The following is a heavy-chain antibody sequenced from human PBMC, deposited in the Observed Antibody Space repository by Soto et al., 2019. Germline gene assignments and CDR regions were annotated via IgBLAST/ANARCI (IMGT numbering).Heavy chain of an antibody. CDR3: ARGMYMAWCDP. J-gene: IGHJ5*02. D-gene: IGHD1-1*01. Sequence: VQSGAEVKKPGASVKVSCKASGYNFIGYGITWVRQAPGQGLEWMGWISAYNGNSNYAQRLKDRVTMTTASSTATAYLELRSLRPDYTAVYFCARGMYMAWCDPWGQGTPVTGSS. V-gene: IGHV1-18*01. CDR1: GYNFIGYG. CDR2: ISAYNGNS.